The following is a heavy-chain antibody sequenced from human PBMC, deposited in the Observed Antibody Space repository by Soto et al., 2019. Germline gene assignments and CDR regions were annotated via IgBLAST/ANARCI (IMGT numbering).Heavy chain of an antibody. Sequence: SSVKVSCKASGGTFSSYAISWVRHAPGQGLEWMGGIIPIFGTANYAQKFQGRVTITADESTSTVYMELRSLRSEDTAVYYCAREIFRVVIPPVGSYYYGMDVWGQGTTVTVSS. J-gene: IGHJ6*02. CDR2: IIPIFGTA. D-gene: IGHD3-3*01. V-gene: IGHV1-69*13. CDR1: GGTFSSYA. CDR3: AREIFRVVIPPVGSYYYGMDV.